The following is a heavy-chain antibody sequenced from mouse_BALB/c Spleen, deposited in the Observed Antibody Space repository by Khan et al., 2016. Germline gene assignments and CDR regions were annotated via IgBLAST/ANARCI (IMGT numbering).Heavy chain of an antibody. D-gene: IGHD1-2*01. V-gene: IGHV3-1*02. Sequence: EVQLQESGPDLVKPSQSLSLTCTVTGFSITSDYSWHWIRQFPGNKLEWMRYIHYSGSTNYNPSLKSRISITRDTSKNQFFLQLNSVTTEDTATFCCACYCYGVVPWFAYWGHGTLGTVSA. J-gene: IGHJ3*01. CDR1: GFSITSDYS. CDR3: ACYCYGVVPWFAY. CDR2: IHYSGST.